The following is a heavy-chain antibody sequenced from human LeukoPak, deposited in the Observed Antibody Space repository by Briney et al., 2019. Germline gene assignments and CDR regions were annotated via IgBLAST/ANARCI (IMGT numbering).Heavy chain of an antibody. CDR1: GFTFSSYS. D-gene: IGHD6-19*01. V-gene: IGHV3-48*01. Sequence: PGGSLRLSCAASGFTFSSYSMNWVRQAPGKGLEWVSYISGSSSTIYYADSVKGRFTISRDNAKNSLYLQMNSLRAEDTAVYYCAREGIAVAGLDYWGQGTLVTVSS. CDR3: AREGIAVAGLDY. CDR2: ISGSSSTI. J-gene: IGHJ4*02.